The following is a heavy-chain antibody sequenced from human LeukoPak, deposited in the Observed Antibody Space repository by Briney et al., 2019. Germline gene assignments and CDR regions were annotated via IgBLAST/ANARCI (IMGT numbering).Heavy chain of an antibody. CDR3: AREGRYCGGGRCSYMDV. Sequence: SETLSLTCTVSGYSISSGYYWDWIRQPPGKGLEWIGSIYHSGSPYYNSSLKSRVTISVDTSKNQYSLKLSSVTAADTAVYYCAREGRYCGGGRCSYMDVWGKGTTVTVSS. CDR1: GYSISSGYY. V-gene: IGHV4-38-2*02. D-gene: IGHD2-15*01. J-gene: IGHJ6*03. CDR2: IYHSGSP.